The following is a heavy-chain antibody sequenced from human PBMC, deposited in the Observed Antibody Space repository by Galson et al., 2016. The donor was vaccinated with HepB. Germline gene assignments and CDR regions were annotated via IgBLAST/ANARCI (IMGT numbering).Heavy chain of an antibody. D-gene: IGHD1-26*01. CDR1: GFTFSTYA. V-gene: IGHV3-23*01. CDR2: ISGDGDDR. CDR3: ALGRAARGV. J-gene: IGHJ4*02. Sequence: SLRLSCAGSGFTFSTYALSWVRQTPGKGLEWVSHISGDGDDRSYAESVRGRFTVSRDNSKNTVYLQMNSLRIEDAAVYYCALGRAARGVWGQGTLVAVSS.